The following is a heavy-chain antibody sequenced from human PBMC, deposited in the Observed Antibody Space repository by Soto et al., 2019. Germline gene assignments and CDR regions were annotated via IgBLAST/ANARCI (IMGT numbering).Heavy chain of an antibody. V-gene: IGHV3-15*01. CDR1: EFTFANAW. CDR2: IKSKADGGTT. J-gene: IGHJ4*02. D-gene: IGHD4-17*01. Sequence: ESGGDLVKPGGSLRLSCAASEFTFANAWISWVRQAPGKGLEWVGRIKSKADGGTTDYAAPVKGTFTISRDESQNTLYLQMNSLKTEDTAVYYCTSLYYGHWGQGTLVTVSS. CDR3: TSLYYGH.